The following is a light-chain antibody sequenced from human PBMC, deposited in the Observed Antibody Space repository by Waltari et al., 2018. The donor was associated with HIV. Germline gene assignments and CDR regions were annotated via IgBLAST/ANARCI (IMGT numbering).Light chain of an antibody. CDR1: QSVSSY. CDR2: DAS. V-gene: IGKV3-11*01. J-gene: IGKJ4*01. CDR3: QQRSNWLT. Sequence: EIVLTQSPATLSLSTGERATLSCGASQSVSSYLAWYQQKPGQAPRLLIYDASNRATGIPARFSGSGSGTDFTLTISSLEPEDFAVYYCQQRSNWLTFGGGTKVEIK.